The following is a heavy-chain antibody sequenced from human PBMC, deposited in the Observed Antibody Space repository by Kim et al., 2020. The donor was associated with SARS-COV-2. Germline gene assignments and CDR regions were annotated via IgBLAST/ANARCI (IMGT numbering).Heavy chain of an antibody. D-gene: IGHD6-25*01. J-gene: IGHJ4*02. CDR1: GFTFSSYW. V-gene: IGHV3-74*03. CDR2: INGDGSST. CDR3: ASSPRRPSGYD. Sequence: GGSLRLSCAASGFTFSSYWIHWVRQAPGKGLLWVSHINGDGSSTTYADSVKGRFTISRDNAKSTVYLQMNSLRAEDTAVYYCASSPRRPSGYDWGRGTL.